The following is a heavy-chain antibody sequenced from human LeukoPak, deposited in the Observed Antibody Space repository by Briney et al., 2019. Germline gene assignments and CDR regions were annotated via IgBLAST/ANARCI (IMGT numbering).Heavy chain of an antibody. CDR3: ARDPYSGSYGAYYYYYMDV. CDR1: GFTFSRYE. V-gene: IGHV3-48*03. D-gene: IGHD1-26*01. Sequence: GGPLRLSCAASGFTFSRYEMHWAPHSPGKGLEGVSNICNCYSTLEYADSVKGRFNICRDNAKNSLYLQMNSLRAEDTAVYYCARDPYSGSYGAYYYYYMDVWGKGTTVTISS. CDR2: ICNCYSTL. J-gene: IGHJ6*03.